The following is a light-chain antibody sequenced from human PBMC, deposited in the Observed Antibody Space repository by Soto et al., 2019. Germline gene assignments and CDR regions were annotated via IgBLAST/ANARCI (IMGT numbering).Light chain of an antibody. CDR2: EVT. V-gene: IGLV2-14*01. J-gene: IGLJ2*01. CDR3: CSYAGNLAV. Sequence: QSALTQPASVSGSPGQSITISCTGTSGDIGSYNRVSWYQQHPGKAPKLIIYEVTDRPSGVPDRFSGSKSGNTASLTISGLQAEDEADYYCCSYAGNLAVFGGGTKLTVL. CDR1: SGDIGSYNR.